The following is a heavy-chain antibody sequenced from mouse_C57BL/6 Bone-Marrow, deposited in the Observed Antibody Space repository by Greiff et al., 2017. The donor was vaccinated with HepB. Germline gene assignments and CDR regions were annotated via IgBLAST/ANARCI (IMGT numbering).Heavy chain of an antibody. CDR1: GYTFTNYW. CDR2: IYPGGGYT. J-gene: IGHJ4*01. Sequence: QVQLQQPGTELVKPGASVKLSCKASGYTFTNYWIGWAKQRPGHGLEWIGDIYPGGGYTNYNEKFKGKATLTADKSSSTAYMQFSSLTSEDSAIYYCAISITTYYAMDYWGQGTSVTVSS. CDR3: AISITTYYAMDY. V-gene: IGHV1-63*01. D-gene: IGHD1-2*01.